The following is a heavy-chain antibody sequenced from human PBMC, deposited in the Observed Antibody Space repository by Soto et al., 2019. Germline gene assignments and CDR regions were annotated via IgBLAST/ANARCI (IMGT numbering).Heavy chain of an antibody. CDR1: GYSFTSYW. V-gene: IGHV5-51*01. CDR3: ARAAMGPRYYYGMDV. Sequence: LKISCQGSGYSFTSYWIGWVRQMPGKGLEWMGIIYPGDSDTRYSPSFQGQVTISADKSISTAYLQWSSLKASDTAMYYCARAAMGPRYYYGMDVWGQGTTVTVSS. J-gene: IGHJ6*02. D-gene: IGHD5-18*01. CDR2: IYPGDSDT.